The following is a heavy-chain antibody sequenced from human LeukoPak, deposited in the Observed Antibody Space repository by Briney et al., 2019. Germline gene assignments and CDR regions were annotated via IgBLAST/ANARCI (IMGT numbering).Heavy chain of an antibody. CDR2: ISAYNGNT. CDR3: ARGRGLYMDV. V-gene: IGHV1-18*01. J-gene: IGHJ6*03. Sequence: ASVKVSCKASGYTFTSYGINRVRQAPGQGLEWMGWISAYNGNTDYVQNLQGRVTMTKDTSTSTAYMELRSLRSDDTAVYYCARGRGLYMDVWGKGTMVTVSS. CDR1: GYTFTSYG.